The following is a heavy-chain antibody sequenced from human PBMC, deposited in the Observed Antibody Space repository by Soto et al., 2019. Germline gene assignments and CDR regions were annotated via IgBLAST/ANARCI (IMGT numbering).Heavy chain of an antibody. CDR3: ARGGSGSYYGV. Sequence: QVQLQESGPGLVKPSETLSLTCTVSGGSISRYYWSWIRQPPGKGLEWIGYIYYSGSTNYNPSLRSRVTISVDTSKNQFSLKLSSGTAADTAVYYCARGGSGSYYGVWGQGTLVTVSS. V-gene: IGHV4-59*01. D-gene: IGHD1-26*01. J-gene: IGHJ4*02. CDR2: IYYSGST. CDR1: GGSISRYY.